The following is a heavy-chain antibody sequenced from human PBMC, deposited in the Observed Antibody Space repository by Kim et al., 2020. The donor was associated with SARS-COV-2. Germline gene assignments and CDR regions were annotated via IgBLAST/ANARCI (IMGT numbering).Heavy chain of an antibody. CDR3: ARPVPYGDYVRGYYYGMDV. CDR2: ISAYNGNT. V-gene: IGHV1-18*01. Sequence: ASVKVSCKASGYTFTSYGISWVRQAPGQGLEWMGWISAYNGNTNYAQKLQGRVTMTTDTSTSTAYMELRSLGSDDTAVYYCARPVPYGDYVRGYYYGMDVWGQGTTVTVSS. J-gene: IGHJ6*02. D-gene: IGHD4-17*01. CDR1: GYTFTSYG.